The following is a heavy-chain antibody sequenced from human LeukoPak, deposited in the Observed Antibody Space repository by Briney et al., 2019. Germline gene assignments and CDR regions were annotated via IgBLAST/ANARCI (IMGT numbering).Heavy chain of an antibody. V-gene: IGHV4-39*07. Sequence: SETLSLTCTVSGGSISSSSYYWGWIRQPPGKGLEWIGSIYYSGSTYYNPSLKSRVTISVDTSKNQFSLKLSSVTAADTAVYYCARDGDGYPPGWGQGTLVTVSS. CDR2: IYYSGST. J-gene: IGHJ4*02. D-gene: IGHD5-24*01. CDR3: ARDGDGYPPG. CDR1: GGSISSSSYY.